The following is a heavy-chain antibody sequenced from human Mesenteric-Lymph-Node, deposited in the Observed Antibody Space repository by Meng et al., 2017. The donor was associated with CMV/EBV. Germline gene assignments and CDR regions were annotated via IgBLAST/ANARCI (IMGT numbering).Heavy chain of an antibody. Sequence: QVKFTQWGAGLFKPSETLSVTCAVFGGSFSGYYWNWIRQSPEKGLEWIGEINHSGSTTYNPSFTSRIIISVDTSTNQISLNMSSVTAADTAVYYCARGSSYDILTGYFDYWGQGALVTVSS. CDR1: GGSFSGYY. J-gene: IGHJ4*02. D-gene: IGHD3-9*01. CDR3: ARGSSYDILTGYFDY. V-gene: IGHV4-34*01. CDR2: INHSGST.